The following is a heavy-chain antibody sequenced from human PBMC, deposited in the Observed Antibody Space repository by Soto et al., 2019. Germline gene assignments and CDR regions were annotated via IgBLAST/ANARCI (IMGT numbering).Heavy chain of an antibody. J-gene: IGHJ4*02. V-gene: IGHV1-18*01. CDR3: ASQYNWNDVALDY. CDR2: IIAYLGKT. D-gene: IGHD1-20*01. CDR1: GYTFTSYG. Sequence: ASVKVSCKASGYTFTSYGISWVRQAPGQGLEWMGRIIAYLGKTNYAQKFQGRVTITTDKSTSTAYMELSSLRSEDTAVYYCASQYNWNDVALDYWGQGTLVTVSS.